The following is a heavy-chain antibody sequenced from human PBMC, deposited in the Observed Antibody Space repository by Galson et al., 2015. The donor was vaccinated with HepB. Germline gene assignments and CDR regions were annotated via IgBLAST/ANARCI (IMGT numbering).Heavy chain of an antibody. Sequence: QSGAEVKKPGESLKISCKGSGYSFTSYWIGWVRQIPGKGLEWMGIIYPGDSDTRYSPSFQGQVTISADKSISTAYLQWSSLKASDTAMYYCARQVWWELPSNWYFDLWGRGTLVTVSS. CDR1: GYSFTSYW. J-gene: IGHJ2*01. CDR2: IYPGDSDT. D-gene: IGHD1-26*01. V-gene: IGHV5-51*01. CDR3: ARQVWWELPSNWYFDL.